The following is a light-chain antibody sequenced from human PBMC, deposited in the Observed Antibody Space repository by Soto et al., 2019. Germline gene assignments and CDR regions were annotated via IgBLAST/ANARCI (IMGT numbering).Light chain of an antibody. CDR3: QQYSNWPLT. V-gene: IGKV3-15*01. CDR2: GAS. J-gene: IGKJ4*01. CDR1: QSVSSN. Sequence: EGATLSCRASQSVSSNLAWYQQKPGQAPRLLIFGASTRATGIPARFSGSGSGAEFSLTISALQSEDFAIYYCQQYSNWPLTFGGGTKVDIK.